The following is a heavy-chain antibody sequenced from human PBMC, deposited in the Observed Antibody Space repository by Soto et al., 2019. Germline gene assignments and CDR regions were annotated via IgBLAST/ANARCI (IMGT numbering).Heavy chain of an antibody. CDR2: ISGSGGST. CDR3: AKDASSGTTVPSYYYYYMDV. Sequence: EVQLLESGGGLVQPGGSLRLSCAASGFTFSSYAMSWVRQAPGKGLEWVSAISGSGGSTYYADSVKGRFTISRDNAKNTLYLQMNSLRAEDTAVYYCAKDASSGTTVPSYYYYYMDVWGKGTTVTVSS. CDR1: GFTFSSYA. V-gene: IGHV3-23*01. J-gene: IGHJ6*03. D-gene: IGHD4-17*01.